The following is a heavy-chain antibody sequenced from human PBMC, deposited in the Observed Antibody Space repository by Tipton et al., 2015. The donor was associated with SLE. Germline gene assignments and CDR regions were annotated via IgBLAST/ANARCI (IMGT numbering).Heavy chain of an antibody. CDR2: INQDGSDK. D-gene: IGHD4-17*01. CDR1: GFTSSSYW. V-gene: IGHV3-7*01. CDR3: ARDVGGALDY. J-gene: IGHJ4*02. Sequence: SLRLSCADSGFTSSSYWMAWVRQAPGRGPEWVANINQDGSDKNSVDSVKGRFTISRDNAKNSLYLQMKSLRVEDTAFYYCARDVGGALDYWGQGTLVTVSS.